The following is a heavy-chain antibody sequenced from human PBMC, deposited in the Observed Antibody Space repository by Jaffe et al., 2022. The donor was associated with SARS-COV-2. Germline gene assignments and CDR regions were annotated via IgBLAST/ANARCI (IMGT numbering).Heavy chain of an antibody. J-gene: IGHJ3*01. CDR2: IDTNTGVP. CDR1: GYTLTSYA. V-gene: IGHV7-4-1*01. D-gene: IGHD2-15*01. Sequence: QVQLVQSGSELKKPGASVRISCKASGYTLTSYAMNWVRLAPGQGLEWVGGIDTNTGVPTYGQGFKGRFVFSLDTSVNTAYLQIDSLKADDTGVYYCARPPYCSGDSCYGLNVWGQGTKVTVSS. CDR3: ARPPYCSGDSCYGLNV.